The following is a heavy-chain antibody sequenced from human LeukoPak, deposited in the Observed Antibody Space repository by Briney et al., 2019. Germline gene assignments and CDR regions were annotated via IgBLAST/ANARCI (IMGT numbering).Heavy chain of an antibody. CDR3: ARVVLLNYYDSSGYYVDY. CDR1: GGSISSSSYY. CDR2: THYSGST. Sequence: SETLSPTCTVSGGSISSSSYYWGWIRQPPGKGLEWIGSTHYSGSTYYNPSLKSRVTISVDTSKNQFSLKLSSVTAADTAVYYCARVVLLNYYDSSGYYVDYWGQGTLVTVTS. D-gene: IGHD3-22*01. V-gene: IGHV4-39*01. J-gene: IGHJ4*02.